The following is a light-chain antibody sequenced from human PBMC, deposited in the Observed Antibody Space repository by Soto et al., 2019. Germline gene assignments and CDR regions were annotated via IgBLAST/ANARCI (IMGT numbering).Light chain of an antibody. V-gene: IGLV1-40*01. CDR3: PSCDISLNAPV. J-gene: IGLJ2*01. CDR1: SSNIGADYD. Sequence: QSVLTQPPSVSGAPGQRVTISCTGSSSNIGADYDVHWFQQVPGAAPKLLIYANRNRPSGVPDRFSGFKSVTSASLAITGLQAEDEADYYCPSCDISLNAPVFGGGTKLTVL. CDR2: ANR.